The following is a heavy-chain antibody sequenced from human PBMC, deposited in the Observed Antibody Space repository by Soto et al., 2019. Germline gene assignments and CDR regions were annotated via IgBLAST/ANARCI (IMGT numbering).Heavy chain of an antibody. Sequence: ASVKVSWKASGYTFSGDYMHWVRQAPGQGLEWMGWINPNSGGTNYAQKFQGWVTMTRDTSISTAYMELSRLRSDDTAVYYCARDSSGWNWFDPWGQGTLVTVSS. CDR1: GYTFSGDY. V-gene: IGHV1-2*04. CDR3: ARDSSGWNWFDP. D-gene: IGHD6-19*01. CDR2: INPNSGGT. J-gene: IGHJ5*02.